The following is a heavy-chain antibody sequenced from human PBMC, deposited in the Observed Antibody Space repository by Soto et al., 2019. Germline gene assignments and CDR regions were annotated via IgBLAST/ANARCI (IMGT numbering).Heavy chain of an antibody. D-gene: IGHD6-19*01. Sequence: PGESLKISCKGSGYSFTSYWIGWVRQMPGKGLEWMGIIYPGDSDTRYSPSFQGQVTISADKSISTAYLQWSSLKASDTAMYYCARLVPIAVAVQGVSYWGQGTLVTVSS. J-gene: IGHJ4*02. CDR3: ARLVPIAVAVQGVSY. V-gene: IGHV5-51*01. CDR1: GYSFTSYW. CDR2: IYPGDSDT.